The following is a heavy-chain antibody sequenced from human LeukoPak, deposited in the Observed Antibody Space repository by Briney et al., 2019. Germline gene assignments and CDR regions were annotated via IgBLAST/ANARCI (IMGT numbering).Heavy chain of an antibody. V-gene: IGHV3-15*01. CDR2: IKSKTDGGTT. D-gene: IGHD2-15*01. Sequence: GSLRLSCAASGFTFSNAWMSWVRQAPGKGLEWVGRIKSKTDGGTTDYAAPVKGIFTTSRDDSKNTLYLQMNRLKTEDTAVYYGTTDFFGVVVAATRFDPWGQGTLGTVSS. J-gene: IGHJ5*02. CDR1: GFTFSNAW. CDR3: TTDFFGVVVAATRFDP.